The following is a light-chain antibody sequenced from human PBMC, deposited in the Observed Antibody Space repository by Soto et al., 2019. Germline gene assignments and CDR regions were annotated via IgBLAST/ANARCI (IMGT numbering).Light chain of an antibody. J-gene: IGKJ1*01. Sequence: EIVLTQSPCTLSLSPGETATLSCRASQTVNSDYLAWFQQKPGQAPRLLIYGASTRATGIPARFSGSGSGTEFTLTISSLQSEDFAVYYCQQYNNWPRTFGQGTKV. V-gene: IGKV3-15*01. CDR1: QTVNSD. CDR2: GAS. CDR3: QQYNNWPRT.